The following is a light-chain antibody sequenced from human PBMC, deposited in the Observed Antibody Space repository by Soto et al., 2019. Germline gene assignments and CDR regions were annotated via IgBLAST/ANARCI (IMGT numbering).Light chain of an antibody. V-gene: IGKV3-15*01. Sequence: DIVLTQSPGTLSLSPGERGTLSCRASQSVGSNLAWYQHKPGQAPRLLIYDASTRATGVPATFSGSGSGTEFSLTISSLQSDDFAIYYCQHYNMWPHMLSFGGGTKVEI. CDR1: QSVGSN. J-gene: IGKJ4*01. CDR2: DAS. CDR3: QHYNMWPHMLS.